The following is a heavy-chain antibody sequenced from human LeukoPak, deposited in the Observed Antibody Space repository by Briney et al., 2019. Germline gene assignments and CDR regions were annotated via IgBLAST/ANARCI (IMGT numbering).Heavy chain of an antibody. Sequence: GGSLRLSCAASGFTVCSNYMTWVRQAPGKGLEWVALIYGDDYIFYADSVQGRFTVSRDRSKNTVYLRLNSLRPEDTAVYCCARGPSLVPATIYYHYMDVWGTGTTVTVSS. CDR3: ARGPSLVPATIYYHYMDV. V-gene: IGHV3-53*01. J-gene: IGHJ6*03. CDR2: IYGDDYI. D-gene: IGHD2-2*01. CDR1: GFTVCSNY.